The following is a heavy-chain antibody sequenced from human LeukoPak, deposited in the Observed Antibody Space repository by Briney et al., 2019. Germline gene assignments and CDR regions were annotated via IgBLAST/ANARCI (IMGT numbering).Heavy chain of an antibody. V-gene: IGHV4-34*01. CDR3: ASALRGYSYGRPFDY. CDR1: GGSFSDYF. J-gene: IGHJ4*02. Sequence: SETLSLTCAVYGGSFSDYFWSWIRQPPGKGLEWIGEINHSGSTNYNPSLKSRVTISVDTSKNQFSLKLSSVTAADTAVYYCASALRGYSYGRPFDYWGQGTLVTVSS. D-gene: IGHD5-18*01. CDR2: INHSGST.